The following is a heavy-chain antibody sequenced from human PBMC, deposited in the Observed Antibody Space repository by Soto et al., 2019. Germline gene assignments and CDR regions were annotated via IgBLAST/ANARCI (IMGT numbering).Heavy chain of an antibody. V-gene: IGHV4-59*01. Sequence: SETLSLTCTVSSGSISGYYWGWIRQPPGEGLEWIGYVHYSGNPNYSPSFKSRVTMSVDTSKNRFSLKLNSVTAADTAVYYCARGFLGSDWYYDFDYWGPGTLVTGSS. CDR3: ARGFLGSDWYYDFDY. J-gene: IGHJ4*02. CDR2: VHYSGNP. D-gene: IGHD6-19*01. CDR1: SGSISGYY.